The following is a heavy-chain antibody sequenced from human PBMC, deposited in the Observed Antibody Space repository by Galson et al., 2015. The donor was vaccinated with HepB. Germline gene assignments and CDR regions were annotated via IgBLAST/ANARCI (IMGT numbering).Heavy chain of an antibody. J-gene: IGHJ4*02. CDR2: ISQSGGDK. Sequence: LRLSCAASGFAFSIYWMNWVRQSPGQGLVWVATISQSGGDKYYVDSVKRRFTISRDHAENSQYLQMDSLRAEDTAVSYRASLSARYRMSGTWDNWGQGTLVTVSS. D-gene: IGHD1-14*01. CDR3: ASLSARYRMSGTWDN. CDR1: GFAFSIYW. V-gene: IGHV3-7*01.